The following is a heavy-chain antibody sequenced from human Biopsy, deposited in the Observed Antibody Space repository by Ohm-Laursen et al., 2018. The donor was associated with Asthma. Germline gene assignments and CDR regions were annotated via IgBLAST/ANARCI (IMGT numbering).Heavy chain of an antibody. CDR2: ILFDGRKI. CDR3: AKDRVAGRSYYFDY. D-gene: IGHD6-13*01. V-gene: IGHV3-30*18. Sequence: SLRLSCAAPGFNFHNYGMNWVRRAPGKGLEWVAQILFDGRKINYPDSVKGRFTISRDNSKNMVYLQMNSLRPEDMAVYYCAKDRVAGRSYYFDYWGQGSLVSVSS. CDR1: GFNFHNYG. J-gene: IGHJ4*02.